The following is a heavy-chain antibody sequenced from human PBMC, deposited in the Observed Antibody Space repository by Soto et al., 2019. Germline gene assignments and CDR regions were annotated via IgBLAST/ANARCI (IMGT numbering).Heavy chain of an antibody. Sequence: QVQLVQSGAEVKKPGASVKVSCKASGYTFTSYYMHWVRQAPGQGLEWMGIINLSGGSTTYAQKVRGRVTMTRDTSTSTVYMELSSLRSEDTAVYYCARARGDGYRPELDYWGQGTLVTVSS. D-gene: IGHD5-12*01. CDR1: GYTFTSYY. CDR2: INLSGGST. J-gene: IGHJ4*02. CDR3: ARARGDGYRPELDY. V-gene: IGHV1-46*01.